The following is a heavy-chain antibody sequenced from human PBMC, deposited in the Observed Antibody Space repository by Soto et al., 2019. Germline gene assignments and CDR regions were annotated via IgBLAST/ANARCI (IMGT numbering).Heavy chain of an antibody. J-gene: IGHJ6*02. CDR2: ISSSGSYI. V-gene: IGHV3-21*01. CDR1: GFTFSSYS. D-gene: IGHD6-13*01. Sequence: GGSLRLSCAASGFTFSSYSMNWVRQAPGKGLEWVSSISSSGSYIYYADSVKGRFTISRDNAKNSLYLQMNSLRAEDTAVYYCARDSLPSAAAGTPYYYYYGMDVWGQGTTVTVSS. CDR3: ARDSLPSAAAGTPYYYYYGMDV.